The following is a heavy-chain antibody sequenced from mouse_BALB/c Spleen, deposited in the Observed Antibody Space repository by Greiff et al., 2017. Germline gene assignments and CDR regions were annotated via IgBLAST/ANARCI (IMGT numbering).Heavy chain of an antibody. D-gene: IGHD2-1*01. V-gene: IGHV1-31*01. CDR2: INPYNGAT. CDR3: ARSGGNYWYFDV. CDR1: GYSFTGYY. J-gene: IGHJ1*01. Sequence: EVQLQQSGPELVKPGASVKISCKASGYSFTGYYMHWVKQSHVKSLEWIGRINPYNGATSYNQNFKDKASLTVDKSSSTAYMELHSLTSEDSAVYYCARSGGNYWYFDVWGAGTTVTVSS.